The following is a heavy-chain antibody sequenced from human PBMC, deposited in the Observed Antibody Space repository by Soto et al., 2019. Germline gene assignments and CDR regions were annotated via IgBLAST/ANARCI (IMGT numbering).Heavy chain of an antibody. CDR2: IYYSGST. V-gene: IGHV4-61*01. CDR1: GGSVSSGSYY. CDR3: ARDLTGYGFGNY. D-gene: IGHD5-18*01. J-gene: IGHJ4*02. Sequence: KTSETLSLTCTVSGGSVSSGSYYWSWIRQPPGKGLEWIGYIYYSGSTNYNPSLKSRVTISVDTSKNQFSLKLSSVTAADTAVYYCARDLTGYGFGNYWGQGTLVTVPQ.